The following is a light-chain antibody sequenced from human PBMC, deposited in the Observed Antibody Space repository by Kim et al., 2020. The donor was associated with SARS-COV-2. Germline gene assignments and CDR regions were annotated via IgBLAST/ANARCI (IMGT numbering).Light chain of an antibody. CDR2: AAS. CDR3: QQYNAYPFT. V-gene: IGKV1-16*01. Sequence: AFVGDSITLTCRASQGISNSLAWFQQKPGNAPKSLIYAASSLRSGVPSRFSGSGSGTDFTLTISSLQPEDFATYYCQQYNAYPFTFGPGTKVDIK. CDR1: QGISNS. J-gene: IGKJ3*01.